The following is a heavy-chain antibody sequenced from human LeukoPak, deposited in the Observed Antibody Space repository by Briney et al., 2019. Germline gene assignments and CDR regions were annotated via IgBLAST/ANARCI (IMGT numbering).Heavy chain of an antibody. Sequence: GGSVRLSCAASGCTFSCYSMTWVRQAPGKGLEWVSSISSSSSYIYYADSVKGRFTISRDNAKNSLYLQMNSLRAEDTAVYYCARVRIAARLADYWGQGTLVTVSS. V-gene: IGHV3-21*01. CDR1: GCTFSCYS. J-gene: IGHJ4*02. CDR2: ISSSSSYI. CDR3: ARVRIAARLADY. D-gene: IGHD6-6*01.